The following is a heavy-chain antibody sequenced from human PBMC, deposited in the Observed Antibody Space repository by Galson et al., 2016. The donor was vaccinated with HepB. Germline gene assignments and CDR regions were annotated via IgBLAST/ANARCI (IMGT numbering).Heavy chain of an antibody. D-gene: IGHD1/OR15-1a*01. CDR3: AKFKKSTNGHQLAQAALLYS. CDR2: ISGTGGST. CDR1: GFTFTSYA. J-gene: IGHJ4*02. V-gene: IGHV3-23*01. Sequence: SLRLSCAASGFTFTSYATSWVRPAPAKGLEWVSSISGTGGSTYYADSVKGRFSISRDNSNHTMFLQMSFLRAEDTAIYYCAKFKKSTNGHQLAQAALLYSWGQGTLVTVSS.